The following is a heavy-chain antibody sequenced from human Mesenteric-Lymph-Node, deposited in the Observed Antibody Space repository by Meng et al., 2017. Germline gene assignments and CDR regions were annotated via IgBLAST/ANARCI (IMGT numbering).Heavy chain of an antibody. CDR1: GYTFTSHV. J-gene: IGHJ4*02. CDR2: INPGNANT. V-gene: IGHV1-3*01. Sequence: QVQLVQSGAEVKKTGASVKVSCKASGYTFTSHVMHWVRQALGQRFEWMGWINPGNANTRYSQKFQGRVTITRDTSASTAYMELSSLTSEDTAVYYCARQIVSTYYFDYWGQGTLVTVSS. D-gene: IGHD1-1*01. CDR3: ARQIVSTYYFDY.